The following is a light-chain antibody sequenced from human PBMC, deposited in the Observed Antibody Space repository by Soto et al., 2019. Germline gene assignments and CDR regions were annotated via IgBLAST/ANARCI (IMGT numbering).Light chain of an antibody. CDR1: SSDIGGYNY. CDR3: SSYGASSTL. V-gene: IGLV2-14*03. CDR2: DVS. Sequence: QSALTQPASLSGSPGQSITIPCTGTSSDIGGYNYVSWYQQHPGKAPKLMIFDVSYRPSGISDRFSGSKSGNTASLTISGLQPEDEADYYCSSYGASSTLFGGGTKLTVL. J-gene: IGLJ2*01.